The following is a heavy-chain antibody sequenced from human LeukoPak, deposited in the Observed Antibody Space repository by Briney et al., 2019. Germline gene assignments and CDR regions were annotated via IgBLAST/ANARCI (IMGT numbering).Heavy chain of an antibody. CDR3: ARECGGDCYSTFDY. Sequence: ASVKVSCKASGYTFTSYYMHWARQAPGQGLEWMGIMNPSGGSTRNAQKFQGRVTMTRDTSTSTVYMELSSLRSEDTAVYYCARECGGDCYSTFDYWGQGTLVTVSS. CDR1: GYTFTSYY. CDR2: MNPSGGST. D-gene: IGHD2-21*02. J-gene: IGHJ4*02. V-gene: IGHV1-46*01.